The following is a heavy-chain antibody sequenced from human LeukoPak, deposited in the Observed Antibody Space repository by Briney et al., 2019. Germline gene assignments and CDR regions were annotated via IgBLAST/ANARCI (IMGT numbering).Heavy chain of an antibody. D-gene: IGHD6-19*01. CDR3: ASAGYSSGWVDY. CDR1: GGSISSYY. J-gene: IGHJ4*02. V-gene: IGHV4-59*12. CDR2: IYYSGST. Sequence: SETLSLTCTVSGGSISSYYWSWIRQPPGKGLEWIGYIYYSGSTNYNPSLKSRVTISVDTSKNQFSLKLSSVTAADTAVYYCASAGYSSGWVDYWGQGTLVTVSS.